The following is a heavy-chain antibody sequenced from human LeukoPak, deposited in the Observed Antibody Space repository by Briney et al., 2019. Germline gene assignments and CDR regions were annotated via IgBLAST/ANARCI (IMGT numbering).Heavy chain of an antibody. CDR1: GFSFSIYS. Sequence: GGSLRLSCVASGFSFSIYSLNWVRQAPGKGLEWVSAISGSGGSTYYADSVKGRFTISRDNSKNTLYLQMNSLRAEDTAVYYCAKSPEDPRSSTSRHQYYFYYYYRGVGEKGHAVTV. D-gene: IGHD2-2*01. V-gene: IGHV3-23*01. CDR3: AKSPEDPRSSTSRHQYYFYYYYRGV. J-gene: IGHJ6*03. CDR2: ISGSGGST.